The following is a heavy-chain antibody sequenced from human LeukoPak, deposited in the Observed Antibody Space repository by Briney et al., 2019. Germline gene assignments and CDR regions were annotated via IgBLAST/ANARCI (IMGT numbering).Heavy chain of an antibody. CDR2: ISYDGGNK. V-gene: IGHV3-30*18. CDR1: GFTFSNYG. J-gene: IGHJ4*02. D-gene: IGHD2-2*01. Sequence: GGSLRLSCAASGFTFSNYGMHWVRQAPGKGLEWVAVISYDGGNKYYADSVKGRFTISRDNSKNTLYLQMNSLRAEDTAVYYCAKDYGVPAAPPSRVFDFWGQGTLVTASS. CDR3: AKDYGVPAAPPSRVFDF.